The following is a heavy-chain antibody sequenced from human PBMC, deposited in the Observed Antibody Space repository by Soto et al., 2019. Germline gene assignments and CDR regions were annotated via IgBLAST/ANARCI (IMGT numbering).Heavy chain of an antibody. J-gene: IGHJ6*02. CDR2: ISAYNGNT. Sequence: GSVKVSFKASGYPFTSYGISLVRQAPGQGLEWMGWISAYNGNTNYAQKLQGRVTMTTDTSTSTAYMELRSLRSDDTAVYYCAAGYYYYYGMDVWGQGTTVTVSS. CDR3: AAGYYYYYGMDV. CDR1: GYPFTSYG. V-gene: IGHV1-18*04.